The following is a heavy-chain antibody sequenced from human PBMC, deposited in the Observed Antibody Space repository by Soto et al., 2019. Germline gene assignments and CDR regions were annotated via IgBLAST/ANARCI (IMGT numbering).Heavy chain of an antibody. CDR2: ISSSTTYI. CDR1: GFTFSSYS. D-gene: IGHD3-9*01. CDR3: ARDGGPDHDILTGYYRGAYYYYGMDV. Sequence: EVQLVASGGGLVKPGGSLRLSCAASGFTFSSYSMNWVRQAPGKGLEWVSSISSSTTYIYYADSVKGRFTISRDNAKNSLYLRMNSLRVEDTAVYYCARDGGPDHDILTGYYRGAYYYYGMDVLGQGTTVTVSS. V-gene: IGHV3-21*02. J-gene: IGHJ6*02.